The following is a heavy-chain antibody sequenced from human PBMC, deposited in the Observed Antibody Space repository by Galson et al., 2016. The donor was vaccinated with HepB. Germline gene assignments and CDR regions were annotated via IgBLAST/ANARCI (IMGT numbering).Heavy chain of an antibody. Sequence: QSGAEVKKPGESLRISCKGSGYSFSNYWISWVRQMPGKGLEWMGRIDPSDSYARYSPSFQGHVTMSIDKSIRTAYLQWSSLKASDTAMYYCAREENVVRGALEDVWGQGTTVIVS. CDR1: GYSFSNYW. CDR2: IDPSDSYA. CDR3: AREENVVRGALEDV. V-gene: IGHV5-10-1*01. J-gene: IGHJ6*02. D-gene: IGHD3-10*01.